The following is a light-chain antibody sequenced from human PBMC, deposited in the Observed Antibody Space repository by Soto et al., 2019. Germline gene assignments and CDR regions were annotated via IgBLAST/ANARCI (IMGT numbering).Light chain of an antibody. CDR2: DVS. J-gene: IGLJ2*01. V-gene: IGLV2-14*01. Sequence: QSALTQPASVSGSPGQSITISCTGTSSDVGGYDYVSWYQQYPGKAPKLMIYDVSNRPSGVSNRFSGSKSGNTASLTISGLQAEDEAEYYCCSYTNSNTLVFGGGTKVTVL. CDR1: SSDVGGYDY. CDR3: CSYTNSNTLV.